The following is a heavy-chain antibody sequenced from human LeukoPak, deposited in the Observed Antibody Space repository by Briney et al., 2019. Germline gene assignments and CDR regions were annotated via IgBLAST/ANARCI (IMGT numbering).Heavy chain of an antibody. V-gene: IGHV4-4*02. J-gene: IGHJ4*02. CDR2: VNLQSSN. CDR3: AREGGPYRHLDY. Sequence: PSESLTLTCAASGFTISNNDWCWVRQAPPKGLQEVIGIVNLQSSNNYDASLKSRFTISGDNSKNHIYLKLNTLTAADTAVYYCAREGGPYRHLDYWGQGTLVTVAS. CDR1: GFTISNNDW.